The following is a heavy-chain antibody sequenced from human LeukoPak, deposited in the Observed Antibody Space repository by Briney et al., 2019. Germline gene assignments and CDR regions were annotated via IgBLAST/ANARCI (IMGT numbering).Heavy chain of an antibody. CDR1: GFTFSSYS. D-gene: IGHD3-3*01. Sequence: PGGSLRLSCAASGFTFSSYSMNWVRQAPGKGLEWVSSISSISSDIHYADSVKGRFTISRDNAKNSLYLQMNSLRAEDTALYYCARDRRYDFWSGPGGYYYYYMDVWGKGTTVTVS. V-gene: IGHV3-21*04. J-gene: IGHJ6*03. CDR2: ISSISSDI. CDR3: ARDRRYDFWSGPGGYYYYYMDV.